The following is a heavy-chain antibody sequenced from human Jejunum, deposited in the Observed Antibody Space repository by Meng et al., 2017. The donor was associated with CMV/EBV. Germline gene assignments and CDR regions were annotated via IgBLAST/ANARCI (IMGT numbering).Heavy chain of an antibody. CDR2: IHDTGST. J-gene: IGHJ4*02. V-gene: IGHV4-30-4*08. Sequence: SGPGLGKRSQTLSLTCSASGGSIGRGDVSWSWIRQPPGKGLEWIGYIHDTGSTYYNPSLKSRVDISLGTSRNHFSLTLSSVTAEDTAVYFCARGSIFVSFDSWGQGTLVTVSS. CDR1: GGSIGRGDVS. D-gene: IGHD3-3*01. CDR3: ARGSIFVSFDS.